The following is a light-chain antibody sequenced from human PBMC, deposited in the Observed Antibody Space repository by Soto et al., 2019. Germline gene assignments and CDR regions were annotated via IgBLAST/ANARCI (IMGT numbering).Light chain of an antibody. J-gene: IGKJ1*01. CDR2: QAS. Sequence: GDRVTITCRASQTIARSLAWYQQKPGKAPKVLIYQASSLDSGVPSRFSGRGFGTEFTLTINTLQPDDSATYYCQQYEYFWTFGQGTKVDIK. V-gene: IGKV1-5*03. CDR1: QTIARS. CDR3: QQYEYFWT.